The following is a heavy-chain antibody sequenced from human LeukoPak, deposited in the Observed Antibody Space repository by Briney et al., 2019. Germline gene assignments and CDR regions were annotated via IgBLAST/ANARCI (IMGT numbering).Heavy chain of an antibody. J-gene: IGHJ3*02. D-gene: IGHD1-14*01. CDR1: GFTFGDYG. Sequence: PGGSLRLSCEASGFTFGDYGMSWVRQAPGKGLEWVSGINWNGDSTGYADSVKGRFTMSRDNAKNSLYLQMNSLRAEDTAVYYCAEVFPVPDVFDIWGKGTMVTVSS. V-gene: IGHV3-20*04. CDR3: AEVFPVPDVFDI. CDR2: INWNGDST.